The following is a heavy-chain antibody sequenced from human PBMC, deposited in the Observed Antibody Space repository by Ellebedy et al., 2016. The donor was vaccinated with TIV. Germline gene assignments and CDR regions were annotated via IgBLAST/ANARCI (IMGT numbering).Heavy chain of an antibody. Sequence: GESLKISCAASGFTFTSSAMSWVRQAPGKGLEWVSGISGTAASTYYADSVKGRFIISRDFSKNTLYLQMNSLRADDTARYYCVKDLGFTVTGSWDHWGQGTVVTVSS. CDR1: GFTFTSSA. J-gene: IGHJ4*02. V-gene: IGHV3-23*01. D-gene: IGHD3-9*01. CDR2: ISGTAAST. CDR3: VKDLGFTVTGSWDH.